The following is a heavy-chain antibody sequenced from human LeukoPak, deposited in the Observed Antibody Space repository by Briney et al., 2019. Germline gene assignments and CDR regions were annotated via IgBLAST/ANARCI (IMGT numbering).Heavy chain of an antibody. CDR1: GFTFNNYA. Sequence: GSLRLSCAASGFTFNNYAMSWVRQAPGKGLEWVSGISSSGGNTYYADSVKGEYTISRDNSKNTLYLQMNSLRAEDTAVYYCELVIPRSDFDYWGQGTLVTVSS. CDR2: ISSSGGNT. J-gene: IGHJ4*02. V-gene: IGHV3-23*01. CDR3: ELVIPRSDFDY. D-gene: IGHD3-9*01.